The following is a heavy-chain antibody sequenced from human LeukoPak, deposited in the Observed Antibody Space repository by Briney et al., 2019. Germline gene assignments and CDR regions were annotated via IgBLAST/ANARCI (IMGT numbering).Heavy chain of an antibody. CDR3: ARGRRVRGVMGYYYYYGMDV. Sequence: SETLSLTCAVYGGSFSGYYWSWIRQPPGKGLEWIGEINHSGSTNYNPSLKSRVTISVDTSKNQFSLKLSSVTAADTAVYYCARGRRVRGVMGYYYYYGMDVWGQGTTATVSS. D-gene: IGHD3-10*01. V-gene: IGHV4-34*01. CDR1: GGSFSGYY. CDR2: INHSGST. J-gene: IGHJ6*02.